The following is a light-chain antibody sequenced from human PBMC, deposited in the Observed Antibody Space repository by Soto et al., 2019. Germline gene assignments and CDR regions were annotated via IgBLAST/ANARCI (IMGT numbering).Light chain of an antibody. J-gene: IGKJ1*01. CDR2: ATS. CDR3: QYCGTSRT. CDR1: ESVSRNY. V-gene: IGKV3-20*01. Sequence: EIVLTQSPGTLSLSPEERATLSCRASESVSRNYIAWYQQKPGQAPRLLIFATSNTATGVPDRFGGRGSETEFTLTISGLEPEDSAVYFCQYCGTSRTFGQGTKVDI.